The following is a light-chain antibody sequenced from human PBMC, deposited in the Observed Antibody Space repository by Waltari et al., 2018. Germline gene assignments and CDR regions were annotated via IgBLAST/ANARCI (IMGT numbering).Light chain of an antibody. Sequence: QAVLTQPSSLSASPGASASLTSTLRSDLNVANYRIYWYHQKPGSPPQYPLNYKPDSDKHETQLGSGLPSRFSGSKDASANAGILLISGLQSEDEADYYCLIWHSSAYVFGTGTKVTVL. CDR3: LIWHSSAYV. J-gene: IGLJ1*01. V-gene: IGLV5-45*03. CDR2: YKPDSDKHET. CDR1: SDLNVANYR.